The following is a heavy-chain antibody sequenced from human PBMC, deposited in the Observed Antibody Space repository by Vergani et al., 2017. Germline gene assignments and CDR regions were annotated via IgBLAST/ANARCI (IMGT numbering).Heavy chain of an antibody. V-gene: IGHV4-61*02. J-gene: IGHJ4*02. Sequence: QVQLQESGPGLVKPSQTLSLTCTVSSGSISSGSYYWSWIRQPAGKGLEWIGRIYTSGSTNYNPSLKSRVTISVDTSKNQFSLKLSSVTAADTAVYYCARGSVQWFGEFYYFDYWGQGTLVTVSS. CDR1: SGSISSGSYY. CDR2: IYTSGST. CDR3: ARGSVQWFGEFYYFDY. D-gene: IGHD3-10*01.